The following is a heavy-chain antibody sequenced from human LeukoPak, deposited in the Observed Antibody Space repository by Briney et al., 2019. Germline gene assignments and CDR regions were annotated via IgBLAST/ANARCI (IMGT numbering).Heavy chain of an antibody. D-gene: IGHD1-26*01. CDR1: GGSFSGYH. CDR2: VNYGEST. V-gene: IGHV4-34*01. CDR3: ARDRGSQPFIDY. Sequence: SETLSLTCAVFGGSFSGYHWSWIRQPPGKGLEWIGGVNYGESTNYNPSLKSRVTISVDTSKNQFSLKLSSVTAADTAVYYCARDRGSQPFIDYWGQGTLVTVSS. J-gene: IGHJ4*02.